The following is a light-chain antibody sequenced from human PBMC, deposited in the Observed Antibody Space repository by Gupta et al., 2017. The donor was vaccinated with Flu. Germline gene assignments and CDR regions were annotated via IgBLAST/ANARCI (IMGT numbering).Light chain of an antibody. CDR1: SSNIGSNH. J-gene: IGLJ3*02. CDR3: AAWDDSLSGWV. Sequence: QSVLTQPPSASGTLGHTVTISCSGSSSNIGSNHVYWYQQLPGTAPKLLIYRNKQRPSGVPDRFSGSKSGTSASLAISGLRSEDGADYYCAAWDDSLSGWVFGGGTKLTVL. V-gene: IGLV1-47*01. CDR2: RNK.